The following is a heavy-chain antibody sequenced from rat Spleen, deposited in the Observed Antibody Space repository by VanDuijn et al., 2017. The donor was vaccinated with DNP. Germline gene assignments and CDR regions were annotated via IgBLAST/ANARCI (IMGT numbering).Heavy chain of an antibody. CDR1: GFTFSSFP. J-gene: IGHJ3*01. CDR3: ARPIYNNHGGFAY. Sequence: EVQLVESRGGLVQPGRSMKLSCAASGFTFSSFPMAWVRQAPTKGLEWVATISTSGGSTYYRDSVKGRFTISRDNAKSTLYLQMNSLRSEDTATYYCARPIYNNHGGFAYWGQGTLVTVSS. CDR2: ISTSGGST. V-gene: IGHV5-46*01. D-gene: IGHD1-10*01.